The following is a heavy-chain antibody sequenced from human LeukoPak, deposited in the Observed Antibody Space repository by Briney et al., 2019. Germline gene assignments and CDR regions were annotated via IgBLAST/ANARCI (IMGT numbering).Heavy chain of an antibody. CDR3: ARDLAWYTLDP. J-gene: IGHJ5*02. V-gene: IGHV4-61*01. CDR1: GGSVSSGNYY. CDR2: IYNSGST. D-gene: IGHD6-13*01. Sequence: PSETLSLTCTVSGGSVSSGNYYWSWIRQPPGKGLEYIGYIYNSGSTNYNPSLKSRAAISVDTSKNQFSLKLSSVTAADTAVYYCARDLAWYTLDPWGQGTLVTVSS.